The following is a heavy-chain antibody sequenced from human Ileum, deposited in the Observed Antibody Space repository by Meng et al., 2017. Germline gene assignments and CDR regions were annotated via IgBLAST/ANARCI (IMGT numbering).Heavy chain of an antibody. Sequence: GESLKISCAASGFTFSSYGMHWVRQAPGMGLEWVALIWFDGSNKYYADSVNGRFTISRDNSKNTLYLQMDSLRAEDTAVYYCATDRSYGSGTYNGPLDCWGHGTRVTVSS. CDR1: GFTFSSYG. V-gene: IGHV3-33*01. CDR3: ATDRSYGSGTYNGPLDC. J-gene: IGHJ4*01. D-gene: IGHD3-10*01. CDR2: IWFDGSNK.